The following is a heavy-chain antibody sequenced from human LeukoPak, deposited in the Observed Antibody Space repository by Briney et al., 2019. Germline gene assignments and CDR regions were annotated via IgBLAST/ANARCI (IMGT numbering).Heavy chain of an antibody. V-gene: IGHV4-4*07. CDR1: GGSFSGYY. J-gene: IGHJ3*02. CDR3: ARDRGDAFDI. CDR2: IYTSGST. D-gene: IGHD5-24*01. Sequence: SETLSLTCAVYGGSFSGYYWSWIRQPAGKGLEWIGRIYTSGSTNYNPSLKSRVTMSVDTSKNQFSLKLSSVTAADTAVYYCARDRGDAFDIWGQGTMVTVSS.